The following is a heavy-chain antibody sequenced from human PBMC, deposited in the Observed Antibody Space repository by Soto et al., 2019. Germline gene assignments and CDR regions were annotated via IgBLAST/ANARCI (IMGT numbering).Heavy chain of an antibody. CDR3: ARELSLKDTAMVTDNWFDP. Sequence: PSETLSLTCTVSGGSISSGGYYWSWIRQHPGKGLEWIGYIYYSGSTYYNPSLKSRVTISVDTSKNQFSLKLSSVTAADTAVYYCARELSLKDTAMVTDNWFDPWGQGTLVTVSS. CDR2: IYYSGST. V-gene: IGHV4-31*03. CDR1: GGSISSGGYY. D-gene: IGHD5-18*01. J-gene: IGHJ5*02.